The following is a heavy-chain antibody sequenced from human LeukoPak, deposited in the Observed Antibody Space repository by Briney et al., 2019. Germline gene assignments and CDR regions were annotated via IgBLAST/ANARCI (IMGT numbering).Heavy chain of an antibody. CDR1: GYSFTGYY. J-gene: IGHJ6*03. CDR3: ARGPNHYYYMDL. D-gene: IGHD2-8*01. CDR2: INPDGGVT. V-gene: IGHV1-2*02. Sequence: ASVKVSCKASGYSFTGYYIHWVRQGPGQGLEWMGWINPDGGVTKSAQKFQGRVTMTRDKYINTVYMELSGLTSDDTALYYCARGPNHYYYMDLWGKGTTVSVSS.